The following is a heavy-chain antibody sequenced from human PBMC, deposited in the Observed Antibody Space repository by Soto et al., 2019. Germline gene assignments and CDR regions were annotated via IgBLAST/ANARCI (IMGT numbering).Heavy chain of an antibody. Sequence: SETLSLTCTVSGGSISSGGYYWSWIRQHPGKGLEWIGYIYYSGSTYYNPSLKSRVTISVDTSKNQFSLKLSSVTAADTAAYYCARFVTIFGVVSGEDYYYGMDVWGQGTTVTVSS. CDR3: ARFVTIFGVVSGEDYYYGMDV. V-gene: IGHV4-31*03. D-gene: IGHD3-3*01. J-gene: IGHJ6*02. CDR1: GGSISSGGYY. CDR2: IYYSGST.